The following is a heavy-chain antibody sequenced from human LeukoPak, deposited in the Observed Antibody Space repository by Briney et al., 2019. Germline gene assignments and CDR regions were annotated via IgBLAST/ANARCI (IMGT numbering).Heavy chain of an antibody. CDR2: IYPGDSDT. J-gene: IGHJ4*02. V-gene: IGHV5-51*01. CDR3: ARCSPYSGSSFDY. Sequence: GESLQISCKGSGYSFTNYWIVWVRQMPGKGLEWMGIIYPGDSDTKYSPSFQGQVIISAGKSISTAYLQWGVLKASDTAMYYCARCSPYSGSSFDYWGQGTLVTVPS. CDR1: GYSFTNYW. D-gene: IGHD6-6*01.